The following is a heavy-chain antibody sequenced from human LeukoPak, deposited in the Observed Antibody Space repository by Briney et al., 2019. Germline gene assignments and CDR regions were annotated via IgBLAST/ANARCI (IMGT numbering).Heavy chain of an antibody. V-gene: IGHV1-24*01. Sequence: ASVKVSCKVSGYTLTELSMHWVRQAPGKGLEWMGGFDPEDGETIYAQKFQGRVTITADESTSTAYMELSSLRSEDTAVYYCARDSDDFWSGYPRGWGQGTLVTVSS. D-gene: IGHD3-3*01. CDR1: GYTLTELS. CDR3: ARDSDDFWSGYPRG. J-gene: IGHJ4*02. CDR2: FDPEDGET.